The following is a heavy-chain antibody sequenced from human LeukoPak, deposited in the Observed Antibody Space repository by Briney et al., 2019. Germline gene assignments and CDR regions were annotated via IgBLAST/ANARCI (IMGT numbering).Heavy chain of an antibody. V-gene: IGHV1-3*01. CDR2: INAGNGRT. CDR1: GYSFSDYA. J-gene: IGHJ4*02. D-gene: IGHD4-17*01. Sequence: ASVKDSCKASGYSFSDYAVQWVRQASGQRLEWMGWINAGNGRTEYSQTFQGRATITRDRSANTAYMELSSLRSEDTSIYYCARGRWTATETTYYLDYWGQGTLVTVSS. CDR3: ARGRWTATETTYYLDY.